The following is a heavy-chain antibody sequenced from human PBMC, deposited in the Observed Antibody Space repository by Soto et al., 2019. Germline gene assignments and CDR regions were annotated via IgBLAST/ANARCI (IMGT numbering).Heavy chain of an antibody. CDR3: AKASGENYPGSRVVDY. V-gene: IGHV3-23*01. D-gene: IGHD3-10*01. J-gene: IGHJ4*02. CDR2: VTSTGRDT. CDR1: GFSFSTYA. Sequence: SLRLSCAASGFSFSTYAMSWVRQAPGKGLEWVSVVTSTGRDTLHADSVKGRFTISRDNSKNMLYLQMNSLRAEDAAIYYCAKASGENYPGSRVVDYWGQGTRVTVSS.